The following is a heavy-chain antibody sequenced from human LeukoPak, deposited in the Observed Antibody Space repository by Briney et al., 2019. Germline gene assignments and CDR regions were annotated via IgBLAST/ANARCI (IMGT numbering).Heavy chain of an antibody. V-gene: IGHV4-30-4*01. CDR2: IYYSGST. CDR3: AREGTMVRGAGSVDY. Sequence: SETLSLTCTVSGGSISSGDYYWSWIRQPPGKGLEWIGYIYYSGSTYYNPPLKSRVTISVDTSKNQFSLKLSSVTAADTAVYYCAREGTMVRGAGSVDYWGQGTLVTVSS. J-gene: IGHJ4*02. CDR1: GGSISSGDYY. D-gene: IGHD3-10*01.